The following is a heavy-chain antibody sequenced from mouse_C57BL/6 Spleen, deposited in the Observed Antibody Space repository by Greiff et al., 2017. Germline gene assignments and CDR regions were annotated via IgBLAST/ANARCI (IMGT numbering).Heavy chain of an antibody. CDR2: FYPGSGSI. J-gene: IGHJ1*03. D-gene: IGHD4-1*01. Sequence: QVQLQQSGAELVKPGASVKLSCKASGYTFTEYTIHWVKQRSGQGLEWIGWFYPGSGSIKYNEKFKDKATLTADKSSSTVYMELSSLTSEDSAVYFCARHEEGANWDGRWYFDVWGREATVTVAS. V-gene: IGHV1-62-2*01. CDR3: ARHEEGANWDGRWYFDV. CDR1: GYTFTEYT.